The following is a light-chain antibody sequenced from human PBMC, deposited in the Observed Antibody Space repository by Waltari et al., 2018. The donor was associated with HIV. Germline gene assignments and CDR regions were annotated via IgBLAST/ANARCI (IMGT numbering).Light chain of an antibody. CDR2: WAS. V-gene: IGKV4-1*01. Sequence: DLVMTQSPDSLALSLGEGAPINCKSSQTIFYSSKNKNYLAWYQQRPGQTPKLLIYWASTRDSGVPDRFSGSESGTDFTLTISNLQSEDVAIYFCQQYYSNPPTFGQGTKVEVK. J-gene: IGKJ1*01. CDR1: QTIFYSSKNKNY. CDR3: QQYYSNPPT.